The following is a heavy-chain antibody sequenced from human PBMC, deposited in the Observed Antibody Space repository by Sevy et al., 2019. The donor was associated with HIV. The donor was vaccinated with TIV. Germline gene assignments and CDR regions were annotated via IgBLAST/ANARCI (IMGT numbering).Heavy chain of an antibody. CDR2: ISYDVINK. V-gene: IGHV3-30*04. CDR1: GFTFSNYA. J-gene: IGHJ3*02. D-gene: IGHD1-1*01. Sequence: GGSLRLSCAASGFTFSNYAMHWVRQTPGKGLEWLAVISYDVINKYYADSVKGRFTISRDNSKNTLYLQMNSLTTEDTAVYYCARLPPTRAFDIWVQGTLVTVSS. CDR3: ARLPPTRAFDI.